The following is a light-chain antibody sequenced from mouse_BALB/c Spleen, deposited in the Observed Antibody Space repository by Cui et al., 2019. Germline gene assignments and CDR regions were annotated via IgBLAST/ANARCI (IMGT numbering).Light chain of an antibody. J-gene: IGKJ5*01. Sequence: QIVLSQSPAILSASPGEKVTMTCRASPSVSYMHWYQQKPGSSPKPWIDATSNLASGVPARFSGSGSGTSYSLTISRVEAEDAATYYCQQWSSNPLTFGAGTKLELK. V-gene: IGKV4-72*01. CDR1: PSVSY. CDR3: QQWSSNPLT. CDR2: ATS.